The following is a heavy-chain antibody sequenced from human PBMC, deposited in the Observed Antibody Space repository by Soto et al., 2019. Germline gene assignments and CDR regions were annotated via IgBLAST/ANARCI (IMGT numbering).Heavy chain of an antibody. D-gene: IGHD4-17*01. CDR1: GYTFTSYY. CDR3: ASATVTTLYYYYGMDV. V-gene: IGHV1-46*01. CDR2: INPSGGST. Sequence: ASVKVSCKASGYTFTSYYMHWVRQAPGQGLEWMGIINPSGGSTSYAQKIQGRVTMTRDTSTSTVYMELSSLRSEDTAVYYCASATVTTLYYYYGMDVWGQGTTVTVSS. J-gene: IGHJ6*02.